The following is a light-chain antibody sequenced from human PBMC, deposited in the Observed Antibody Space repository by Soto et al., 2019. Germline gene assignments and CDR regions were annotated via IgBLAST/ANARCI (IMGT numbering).Light chain of an antibody. CDR1: NSDLGSFNF. CDR3: CSDAGISTYF. J-gene: IGLJ1*01. V-gene: IGLV2-23*02. CDR2: EVA. Sequence: QSALTQPASVSGSPGQSITISCTRTNSDLGSFNFVSWYQQHPGKAPKVIIYEVAKRPSGISDRFSGSKSGNTASLTISGLQVEDEADYYCCSDAGISTYFSGTGTKVTVL.